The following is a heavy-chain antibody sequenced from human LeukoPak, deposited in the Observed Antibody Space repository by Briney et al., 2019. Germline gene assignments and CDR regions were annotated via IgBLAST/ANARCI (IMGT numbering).Heavy chain of an antibody. V-gene: IGHV4-38-2*02. D-gene: IGHD2-2*01. CDR3: ARGTVIMPAAMGDDAFDI. J-gene: IGHJ3*02. CDR2: IYHSGST. Sequence: ASETLSLTCTVSGYSISSGYYWGWIRQPPGKGLEWIGSIYHSGSTYYNPSLKSRVTISVDTSKNQFSLKLSSVTAADTAVYYCARGTVIMPAAMGDDAFDIWGQGTMVTVSS. CDR1: GYSISSGYY.